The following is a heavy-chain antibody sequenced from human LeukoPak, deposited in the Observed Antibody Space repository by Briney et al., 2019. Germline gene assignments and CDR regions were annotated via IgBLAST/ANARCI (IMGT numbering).Heavy chain of an antibody. D-gene: IGHD6-19*01. CDR3: AKDAAAVAGTSGDY. V-gene: IGHV3-30*18. Sequence: GGSLRLSCAASGFTFSNHYMNWVRQAPGKGLEWVAVISYDGSNKYYADSVKGRFTISRDNSKNTLYLQMNSLRAEDTAVYYCAKDAAAVAGTSGDYWGQGTLVTVSS. J-gene: IGHJ4*02. CDR2: ISYDGSNK. CDR1: GFTFSNHY.